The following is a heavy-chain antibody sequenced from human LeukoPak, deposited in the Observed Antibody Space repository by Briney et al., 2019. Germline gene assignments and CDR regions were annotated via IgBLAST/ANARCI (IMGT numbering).Heavy chain of an antibody. CDR1: GGSISSSTCY. CDR2: IFYTGYT. CDR3: ARHTITWYHDS. J-gene: IGHJ4*02. V-gene: IGHV4-39*01. Sequence: PSETLSLTCTISGGSISSSTCYWGWIRQPPGKGLEWIGSIFYTGYTYYNPSLKSRVTISVDTSKNQFSLKLSSVTAADTAAYYCARHTITWYHDSWGQGTLVTVSS. D-gene: IGHD6-13*01.